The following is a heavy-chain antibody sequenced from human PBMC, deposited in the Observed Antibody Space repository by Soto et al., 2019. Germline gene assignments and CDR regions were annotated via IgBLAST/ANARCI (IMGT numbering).Heavy chain of an antibody. J-gene: IGHJ4*02. CDR1: GCSISIYY. CDR2: IYNSGST. V-gene: IGHV4-59*08. D-gene: IGHD3-10*01. Sequence: PSETLSLTCTVSGCSISIYYWTWIRQPPGKGLEWIGFIYNSGSTHYNPSLRSRVTISVDTSKTQFSLKLRSVTAADTAVYYCASMGYHYGSGSYPLDYWGQGTLVTVS. CDR3: ASMGYHYGSGSYPLDY.